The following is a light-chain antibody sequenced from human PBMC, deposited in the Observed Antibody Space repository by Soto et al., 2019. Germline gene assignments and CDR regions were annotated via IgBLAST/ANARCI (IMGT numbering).Light chain of an antibody. J-gene: IGLJ1*01. CDR3: SSYTSSSTLV. Sequence: QSVLTQPASVSGSPGQAITISCTGTSSDVGGYHYVSWYQQHPGKAPKLMIYEVSSRPSGVSNRFSGSKSGNTASLTISGLQAEDEADYYCSSYTSSSTLVFGTGTKVTVL. V-gene: IGLV2-14*01. CDR1: SSDVGGYHY. CDR2: EVS.